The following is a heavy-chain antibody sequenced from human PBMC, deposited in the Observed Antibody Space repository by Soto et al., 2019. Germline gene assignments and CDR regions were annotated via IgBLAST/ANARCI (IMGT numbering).Heavy chain of an antibody. CDR3: AKIMTTANSNWYGMDV. Sequence: EVQLLESGGGLVQPGGSLSLSCAASGFTFSSFHMTWVRQAPGKGLDWVSAISASGDNIYYADSVKGRFTLSRDNSKNTLYLQMNSLRAEDTAIYYCAKIMTTANSNWYGMDVWGQGTTVTVSS. CDR1: GFTFSSFH. D-gene: IGHD1-1*01. CDR2: ISASGDNI. V-gene: IGHV3-23*01. J-gene: IGHJ6*02.